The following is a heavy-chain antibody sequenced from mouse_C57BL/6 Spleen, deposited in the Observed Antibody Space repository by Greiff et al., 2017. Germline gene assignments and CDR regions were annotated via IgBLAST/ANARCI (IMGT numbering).Heavy chain of an antibody. Sequence: EVQLQESGPELVKPGASVTISCKASGYSFTGYYMNWVKQSPEKSLEWIREINPSTGGTTYNQKFKAKATLTVDKSSSPAYMQLKSLTSEDSAVYYCARGPQYYGGGFAYWGQGTLVTVSA. CDR1: GYSFTGYY. CDR3: ARGPQYYGGGFAY. D-gene: IGHD1-2*01. CDR2: INPSTGGT. V-gene: IGHV1-42*01. J-gene: IGHJ3*01.